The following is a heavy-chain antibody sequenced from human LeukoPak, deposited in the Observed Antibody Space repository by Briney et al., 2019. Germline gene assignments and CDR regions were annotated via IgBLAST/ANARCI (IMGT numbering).Heavy chain of an antibody. CDR3: ARQGYSSGWYPGSYYYYGMDV. V-gene: IGHV4-34*01. CDR2: INHSGSI. Sequence: PSETLSLTCAVYGGSFSGYYWSWIRQPPGKGLEWIGEINHSGSINYNPSLKSRVTISVDTSKNQFSLKLSSVTAADTAVYYCARQGYSSGWYPGSYYYYGMDVWGQGNAVTVTS. D-gene: IGHD6-19*01. CDR1: GGSFSGYY. J-gene: IGHJ6*02.